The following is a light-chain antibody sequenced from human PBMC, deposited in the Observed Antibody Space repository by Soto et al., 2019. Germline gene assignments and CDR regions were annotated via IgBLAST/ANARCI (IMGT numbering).Light chain of an antibody. J-gene: IGKJ3*01. CDR2: DTS. CDR1: QTVSSN. Sequence: EIVMTQSPATLSVSPGERATLSCRASQTVSSNLAWYQQKPGQAPRLLIYDTSTRATGIPARFSGSGSGTEFTLTISSLQSEDFAVYYCHQYNSWPRGTFGPGTKVEIK. V-gene: IGKV3-15*01. CDR3: HQYNSWPRGT.